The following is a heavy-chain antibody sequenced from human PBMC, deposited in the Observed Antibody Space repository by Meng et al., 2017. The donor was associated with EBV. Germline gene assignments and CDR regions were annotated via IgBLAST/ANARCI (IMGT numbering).Heavy chain of an antibody. CDR2: FYSGSST. D-gene: IGHD5-12*01. V-gene: IGHV3-53*01. CDR3: AKHRLGPLDY. Sequence: VEVWEPVGGLIQPGRSLSLSWAVAGFTVSSNYMRWARQAPGKGLEWGSVFYSGSSTYYADTVNGRFTISRDNSKNTLYLQMNSLRAEDTAVYYWAKHRLGPLDYWGQGTLVTVSS. CDR1: GFTVSSNY. J-gene: IGHJ4*02.